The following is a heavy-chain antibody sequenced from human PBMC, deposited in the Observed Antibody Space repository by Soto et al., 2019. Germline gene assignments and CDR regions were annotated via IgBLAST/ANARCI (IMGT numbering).Heavy chain of an antibody. D-gene: IGHD3-10*01. Sequence: PSETLSLTCTVSGGSISSSSYYWGWIRQPPGKGLEWIGSIYYSGSTYYNPSLKSRVTISVDTSKNQFSLKLSSVTAADTAVYYCARPLITMVPEAYWGQGTLVTVSS. CDR2: IYYSGST. CDR1: GGSISSSSYY. CDR3: ARPLITMVPEAY. J-gene: IGHJ4*02. V-gene: IGHV4-39*01.